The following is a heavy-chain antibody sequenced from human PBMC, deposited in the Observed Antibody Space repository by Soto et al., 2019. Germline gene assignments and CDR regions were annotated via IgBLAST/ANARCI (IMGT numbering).Heavy chain of an antibody. V-gene: IGHV4-34*01. CDR1: GGSFSGYY. Sequence: PSETLSLTCAVYGGSFSGYYWSWTRQPPGKGLEWIGEINHSGSTNYSPSFQGQVTISADKSISTAYLQWSSLKASDTAMYYCARGYDSSGSYGMDVWGQGTTVTVSS. CDR3: ARGYDSSGSYGMDV. CDR2: INHSGST. J-gene: IGHJ6*02. D-gene: IGHD3-22*01.